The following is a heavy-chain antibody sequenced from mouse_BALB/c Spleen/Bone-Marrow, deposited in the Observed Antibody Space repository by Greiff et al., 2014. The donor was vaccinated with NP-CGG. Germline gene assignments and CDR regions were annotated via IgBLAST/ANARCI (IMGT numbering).Heavy chain of an antibody. D-gene: IGHD1-1*01. V-gene: IGHV3-2*02. CDR1: GYSITSDYA. CDR3: ARRGYYGSSLDY. Sequence: VQLQQSGPGLVKPSQSLSLTCTVTGYSITSDYAWNWIRRFPGNKLEWMGYISYSSSTAYNPSLSSRISITRDTSKNQFFLQLNSVTTEDTATYYCARRGYYGSSLDYWGQGTTLTVSS. J-gene: IGHJ2*01. CDR2: ISYSSST.